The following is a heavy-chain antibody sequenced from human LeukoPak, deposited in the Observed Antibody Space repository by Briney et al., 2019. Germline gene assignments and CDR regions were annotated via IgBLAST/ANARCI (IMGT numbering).Heavy chain of an antibody. CDR2: ISGSGGST. CDR1: GLTFSSYA. V-gene: IGHV3-23*01. CDR3: ARPRSRSYNWFDP. Sequence: GGSLRLSCAASGLTFSSYAMSWVRQAPGKGLEWVSAISGSGGSTYYADSVKGRFTISRDNSKNTLYLQMNSLRAEDTAVYYCARPRSRSYNWFDPWGQGTLVTVSS. J-gene: IGHJ5*02.